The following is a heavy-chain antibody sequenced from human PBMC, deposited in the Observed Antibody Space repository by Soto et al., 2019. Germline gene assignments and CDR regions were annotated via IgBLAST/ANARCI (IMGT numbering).Heavy chain of an antibody. D-gene: IGHD1-26*01. CDR1: GFTFSSYA. CDR2: ISSSSSTI. CDR3: ARVSSDSGSYYHFDY. Sequence: GGSLRLSCAASGFTFSSYAMSWVRQAPGKGLEWVSYISSSSSTIYYADSVKGRFTISRDNAKNSLYLQMNSLRAEDTAVYYCARVSSDSGSYYHFDYWGQGTLVTVSS. V-gene: IGHV3-48*01. J-gene: IGHJ4*02.